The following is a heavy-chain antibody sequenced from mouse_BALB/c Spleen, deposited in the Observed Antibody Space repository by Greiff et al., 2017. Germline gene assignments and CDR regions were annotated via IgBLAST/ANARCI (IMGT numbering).Heavy chain of an antibody. D-gene: IGHD2-1*01. CDR1: GFNIKDNY. Sequence: VQLQQSGAELVRPGALVKLSCKASGFNIKDNYMHWVKQRPEQGLEWIGWIDPENGNTIYDPKFQGKASITADTSSNTAYLQLSSLTSEDTAVYYCARYGTYAAYWGQGTSVTVSS. V-gene: IGHV14-1*02. J-gene: IGHJ4*01. CDR3: ARYGTYAAY. CDR2: IDPENGNT.